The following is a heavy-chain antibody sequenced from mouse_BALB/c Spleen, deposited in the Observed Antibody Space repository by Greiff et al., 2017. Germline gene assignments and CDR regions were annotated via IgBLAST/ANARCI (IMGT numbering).Heavy chain of an antibody. CDR2: ILPGSGST. CDR1: GYTFSSYW. D-gene: IGHD1-2*01. V-gene: IGHV1-9*01. CDR3: ARTATRFAY. J-gene: IGHJ3*01. Sequence: VQLQQSGAELMKPGASVKISCKATGYTFSSYWIEWVKQRPGHGLEWIGEILPGSGSTNYNEKFKGKATFTADTSSNTAYMQLSSLTSEDSAVYYCARTATRFAYWGQGTLVTVSA.